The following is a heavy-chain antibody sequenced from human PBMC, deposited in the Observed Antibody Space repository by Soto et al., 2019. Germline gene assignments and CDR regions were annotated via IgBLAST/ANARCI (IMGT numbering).Heavy chain of an antibody. Sequence: QVQLVQSGAEVKKPGSSVKVSCKVSGGTFSSYAISWVRQAPGQGLEWMGGIIPIFGTANYAQKFQGRVTITADESTSTAYMELSSLRSEDTAVYYCARDGGIAVAGGPDYWGQGTLVTVSS. V-gene: IGHV1-69*01. CDR2: IIPIFGTA. D-gene: IGHD6-19*01. CDR3: ARDGGIAVAGGPDY. CDR1: GGTFSSYA. J-gene: IGHJ4*02.